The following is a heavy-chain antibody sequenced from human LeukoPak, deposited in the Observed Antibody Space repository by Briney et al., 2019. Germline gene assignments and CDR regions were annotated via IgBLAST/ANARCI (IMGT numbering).Heavy chain of an antibody. CDR1: GGSFSGYY. D-gene: IGHD5-24*01. V-gene: IGHV4-34*01. CDR3: ARGKGRWLQADY. J-gene: IGHJ4*02. Sequence: KSSETLSLTCAVYGGSFSGYYWSWIRQPPGKGLEWIGEINHSGSTNYNPSLKSRVTISVDTSKNQFSLKLSSVTAADTAVYYCARGKGRWLQADYWGQGTLATVSS. CDR2: INHSGST.